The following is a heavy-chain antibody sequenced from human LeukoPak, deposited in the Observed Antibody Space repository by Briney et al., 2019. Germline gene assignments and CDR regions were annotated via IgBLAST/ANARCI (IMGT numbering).Heavy chain of an antibody. D-gene: IGHD6-13*01. CDR2: IQPDGGEK. V-gene: IGHV3-7*03. CDR3: AKSIAARLT. CDR1: GFTFSSYW. J-gene: IGHJ4*02. Sequence: GGSLRLSCADSGFTFSSYWMSWVRQAPGKGLEWVATIQPDGGEKYYVDSVKGRFTISRDNSKNTLYLQMNSLRAEDTAVYYCAKSIAARLTWGQGTLVTVSS.